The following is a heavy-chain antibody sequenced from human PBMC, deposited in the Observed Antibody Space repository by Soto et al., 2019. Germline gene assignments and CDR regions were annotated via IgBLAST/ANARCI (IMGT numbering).Heavy chain of an antibody. V-gene: IGHV1-46*01. J-gene: IGHJ6*02. CDR1: GYTFTSYY. CDR2: INPSGGST. Sequence: ASVKVSCKASGYTFTSYYMHWVPQAPVQGLEWMGIINPSGGSTSYAQKFQGRVTMTRDTSTSTVYMELSSLRSEDTAVYYCARVGEEWLENYYYYGMDVWGQGTTVTVSS. D-gene: IGHD6-19*01. CDR3: ARVGEEWLENYYYYGMDV.